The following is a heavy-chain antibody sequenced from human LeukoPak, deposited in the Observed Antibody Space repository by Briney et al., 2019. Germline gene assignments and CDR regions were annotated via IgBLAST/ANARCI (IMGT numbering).Heavy chain of an antibody. D-gene: IGHD3-10*01. Sequence: SETLSLTCTVSGYSISSGYYWGWIRQPPGKGLEWIGSIYHSGSTYYNPSLKSRVTISVDTSKNQLSLKLSSVTAADTAVYYCARDGGGSGSYNWFDPWGQGTLVTVSS. V-gene: IGHV4-38-2*02. J-gene: IGHJ5*02. CDR2: IYHSGST. CDR1: GYSISSGYY. CDR3: ARDGGGSGSYNWFDP.